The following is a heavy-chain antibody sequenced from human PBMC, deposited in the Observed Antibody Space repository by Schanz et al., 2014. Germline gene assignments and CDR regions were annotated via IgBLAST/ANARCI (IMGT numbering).Heavy chain of an antibody. D-gene: IGHD4-4*01. CDR3: ARRDNYLSAFDI. CDR1: GASISGSSDY. Sequence: QLQLQESGPGLVKPSETLSLTCTVSGASISGSSDYWGWIRQSPGKGLEWIGNIYYTGTTYYNPSLKSRVSIAVDTSKNRASLKLTSLTAADTAVFYCARRDNYLSAFDIWGQGTMVTVSS. J-gene: IGHJ3*02. V-gene: IGHV4-39*01. CDR2: IYYTGTT.